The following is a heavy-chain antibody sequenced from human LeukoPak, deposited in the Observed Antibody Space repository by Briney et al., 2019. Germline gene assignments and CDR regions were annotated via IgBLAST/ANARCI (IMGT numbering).Heavy chain of an antibody. CDR3: ARGRFDGGLTNFDY. Sequence: NLQGRVTMTTDTSTSTAYMELRSLRSDDTAVYYCARGRFDGGLTNFDYWGQGTLITVSS. V-gene: IGHV1-18*01. J-gene: IGHJ4*02. D-gene: IGHD4-23*01.